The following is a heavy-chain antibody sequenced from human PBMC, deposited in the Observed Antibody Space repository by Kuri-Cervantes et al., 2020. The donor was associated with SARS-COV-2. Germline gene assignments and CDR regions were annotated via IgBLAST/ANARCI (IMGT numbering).Heavy chain of an antibody. Sequence: SETLSLTCTVSGGSISSYYWSWIRQPPGKGLEWIGYIYYSGSTNYNPSLKSRVTISVDTSKNQFSLRVTSVTAADTAVYYCARGAGYADYWGQGTLVTVSS. CDR1: GGSISSYY. CDR3: ARGAGYADY. V-gene: IGHV4-59*12. CDR2: IYYSGST. D-gene: IGHD5-18*01. J-gene: IGHJ4*02.